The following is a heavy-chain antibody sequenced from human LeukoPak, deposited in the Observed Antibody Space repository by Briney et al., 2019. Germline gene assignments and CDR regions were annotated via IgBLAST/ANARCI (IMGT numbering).Heavy chain of an antibody. CDR1: GFTFSSYA. D-gene: IGHD6-13*01. J-gene: IGHJ4*02. CDR2: ISYDGSNK. V-gene: IGHV3-30*04. CDR3: ARSGYSSSFHY. Sequence: GRSLKLSCAASGFTFSSYAMHWVRQAPGKGLEWVAVISYDGSNKYYADSVKGRFTISRDNSKNTLYLQMNSLRAEDTAVYYCARSGYSSSFHYWGQGTLVTVSS.